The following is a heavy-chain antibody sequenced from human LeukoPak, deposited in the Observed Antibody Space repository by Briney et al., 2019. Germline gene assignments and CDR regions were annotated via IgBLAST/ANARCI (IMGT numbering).Heavy chain of an antibody. D-gene: IGHD4-17*01. Sequence: PSETLSLTCTVSGGSISSYYWSWIRQPPGKGLEWIGYIYYSGTTNYNPSLKSRVTISVDTSKNQFSLTLRSVTAADTAVYYCARGGDYLFDYWGQGTLVTVSS. CDR3: ARGGDYLFDY. J-gene: IGHJ4*02. V-gene: IGHV4-59*01. CDR1: GGSISSYY. CDR2: IYYSGTT.